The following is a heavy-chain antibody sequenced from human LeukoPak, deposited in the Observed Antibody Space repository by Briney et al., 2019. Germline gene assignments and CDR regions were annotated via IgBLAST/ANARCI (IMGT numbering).Heavy chain of an antibody. CDR3: AGDYKTLAS. Sequence: SETLSLTCTVSGGSINSGSYYWSWIRQPPGKGLEWIGYIYNRGNTNYNPSLKSRVTISEDTSKNQFSLKLSSVTAADTAVYYCAGDYKTLASWGQGTLVTVSS. J-gene: IGHJ5*02. CDR2: IYNRGNT. CDR1: GGSINSGSYY. D-gene: IGHD5-24*01. V-gene: IGHV4-61*01.